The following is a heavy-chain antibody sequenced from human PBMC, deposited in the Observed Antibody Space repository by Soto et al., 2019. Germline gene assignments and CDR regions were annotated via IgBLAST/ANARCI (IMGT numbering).Heavy chain of an antibody. CDR3: AGGRGVSGLFDY. D-gene: IGHD2-8*01. V-gene: IGHV4-59*01. J-gene: IGHJ4*02. CDR2: IYQSRTT. Sequence: SETLSLTCTVSGVSINSYYWSWIRQPPGKGLEWIGYIYQSRTTNYNPSLKSRVTIAVDTSKNQFSLKLSSVTAADTAVYYCAGGRGVSGLFDYWGQGTLVTVSS. CDR1: GVSINSYY.